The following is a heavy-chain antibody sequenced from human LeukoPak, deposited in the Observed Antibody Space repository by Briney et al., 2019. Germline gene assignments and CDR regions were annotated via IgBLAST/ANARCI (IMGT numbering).Heavy chain of an antibody. J-gene: IGHJ4*02. D-gene: IGHD4-17*01. CDR2: ISYSGST. V-gene: IGHV4-30-4*07. CDR3: ARDIYGDYYFDY. CDR1: GGSISSGGYS. Sequence: PSQTLSLTCAVSGGSISSGGYSWSWIRQPPGKGLEWIGYISYSGSTYYNPSLKSRVTISVDTSKNQFSLKLSSVTAADTAVYYCARDIYGDYYFDYWGQGTLVTVSS.